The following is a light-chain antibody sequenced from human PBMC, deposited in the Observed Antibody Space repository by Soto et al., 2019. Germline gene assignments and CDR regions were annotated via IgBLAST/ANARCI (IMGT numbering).Light chain of an antibody. CDR1: QSVSSSY. CDR2: AAS. CDR3: QQYGSSGT. V-gene: IGKV3-20*01. J-gene: IGKJ1*01. Sequence: EIVLTQSPGTLSLSPGERATLGFRASQSVSSSYLAWYQQKPGQAPRLLIYAASNRATGIPDRFSGSGSGTDFTLTISRLEPEDFAVYYCQQYGSSGTFGQGTKVDI.